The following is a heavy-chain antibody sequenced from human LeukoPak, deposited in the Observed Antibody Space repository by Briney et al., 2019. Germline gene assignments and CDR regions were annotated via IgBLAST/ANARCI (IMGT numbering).Heavy chain of an antibody. CDR1: GFTFSSYG. J-gene: IGHJ4*02. CDR2: IWYDGSNK. V-gene: IGHV3-33*01. Sequence: PGGSLRLSCAASGFTFSSYGMHWVRQAPGKGLEWVAVIWYDGSNKYYADSVKGRFTISRDNSKNTLYLQMNSLRAEDTAVYYCARVLSGDYAMDYWGQGTLVTVSS. CDR3: ARVLSGDYAMDY. D-gene: IGHD4-17*01.